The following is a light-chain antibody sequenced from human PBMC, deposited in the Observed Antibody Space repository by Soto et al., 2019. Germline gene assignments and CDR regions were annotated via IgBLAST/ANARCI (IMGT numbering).Light chain of an antibody. Sequence: EIVLTQFPGTLTLSPGESATLSCRTSESISSSYLAWYQQRPGQPPRLLIYGASKTATGIPDRFSVSGSGTDFTLSISRLEPEDFGMYYCQQYSASPRTLGQGTQLEIK. CDR3: QQYSASPRT. CDR1: ESISSSY. CDR2: GAS. V-gene: IGKV3-20*01. J-gene: IGKJ2*01.